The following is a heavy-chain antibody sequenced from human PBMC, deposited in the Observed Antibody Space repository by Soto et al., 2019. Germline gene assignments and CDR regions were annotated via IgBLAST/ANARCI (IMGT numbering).Heavy chain of an antibody. CDR3: ATSRSSGPNY. Sequence: PGGSLRLSCAASGFTFSSYEMNWVRQAPGKGLEWVSYISSSGSTMYYADSVKGRFTISRDNAKNSLYLQVNSLRAEDTAVYYCATSRSSGPNYWGQGTLVTVS. CDR1: GFTFSSYE. CDR2: ISSSGSTM. J-gene: IGHJ4*02. D-gene: IGHD6-19*01. V-gene: IGHV3-48*03.